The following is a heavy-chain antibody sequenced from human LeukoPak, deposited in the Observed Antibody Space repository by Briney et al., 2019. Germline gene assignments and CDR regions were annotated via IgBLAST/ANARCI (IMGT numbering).Heavy chain of an antibody. D-gene: IGHD4-23*01. CDR3: ARGGNSAKNDY. J-gene: IGHJ4*02. CDR2: ISSSSSYI. V-gene: IGHV3-21*01. CDR1: GFTFSSYW. Sequence: PGGSLRLSCAASGFTFSSYWMHWVRQAPGKGLEWVSSISSSSSYIYYADSVKGRFTISRDNAKNSLYLQVNSLRAEDTAVYYCARGGNSAKNDYWGQGTLVTVSS.